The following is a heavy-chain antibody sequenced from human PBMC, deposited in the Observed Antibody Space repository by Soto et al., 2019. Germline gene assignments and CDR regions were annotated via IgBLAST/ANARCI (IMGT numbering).Heavy chain of an antibody. CDR2: SSSSSSYI. V-gene: IGHV3-21*01. CDR3: ARDSRAVAATGYYFDS. CDR1: GFTFSSYS. J-gene: IGHJ4*02. D-gene: IGHD6-19*01. Sequence: EVQLVESGGGLVKPGGSLRLSCAASGFTFSSYSMDWVRQAPGKGLEWVSSSSSSSSYIYYADSVKGRFTISRDNAKNSLYLQMNSLRAEDTAVYYCARDSRAVAATGYYFDSWGQGTLVTVSS.